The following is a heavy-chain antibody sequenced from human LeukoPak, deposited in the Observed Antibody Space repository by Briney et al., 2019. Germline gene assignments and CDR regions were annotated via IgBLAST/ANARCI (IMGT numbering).Heavy chain of an antibody. V-gene: IGHV3-53*01. J-gene: IGHJ4*02. D-gene: IGHD6-19*01. Sequence: GGSLRLSCAASGFTVSSNYMSWVRQAPGKGLEWVSVIYSGGSTYYADSVKGRFTISRDNSKNTLYLQMNSLRAEDTAVYYCAGTIYTVAGSPFDYWGQGTLVTVSS. CDR2: IYSGGST. CDR3: AGTIYTVAGSPFDY. CDR1: GFTVSSNY.